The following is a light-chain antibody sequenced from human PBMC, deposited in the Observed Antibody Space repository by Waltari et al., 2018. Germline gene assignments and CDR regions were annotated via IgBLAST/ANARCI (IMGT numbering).Light chain of an antibody. J-gene: IGKJ2*01. V-gene: IGKV1-39*01. Sequence: DIQMTQSPSSLSASVGDRVTITCRVSQRINSYLNWYQQKPGKAPKLLIYGASSLQSGVPSGFSGSGSGTEFTLTISSLQPEDSATYYCQQSYSSPYTFGQGTKLEIK. CDR3: QQSYSSPYT. CDR1: QRINSY. CDR2: GAS.